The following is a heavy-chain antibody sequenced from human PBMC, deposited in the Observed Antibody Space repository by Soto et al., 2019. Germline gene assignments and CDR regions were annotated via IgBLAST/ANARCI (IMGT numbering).Heavy chain of an antibody. Sequence: PGVSLRLSCAASGFTFSSYWMHWVRQAPGKGLVWVSRINSDGSSTSYADSVKGRFTISRDNAKNTLYLQMNSLRAEDTAVYYCARVEYSSSYYFDYWGQGTLVTVSS. CDR2: INSDGSST. CDR3: ARVEYSSSYYFDY. J-gene: IGHJ4*02. V-gene: IGHV3-74*01. CDR1: GFTFSSYW. D-gene: IGHD6-6*01.